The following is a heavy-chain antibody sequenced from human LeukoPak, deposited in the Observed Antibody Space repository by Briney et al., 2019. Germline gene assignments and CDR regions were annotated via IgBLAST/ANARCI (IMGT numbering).Heavy chain of an antibody. Sequence: PETLSLTCTVSGGSISSYYWSWIRQPAGKGLEWIGRIYTSGSTNYNPSLKSRVTMSVDTSKNQFSLKLSSVTAADTAVYYCARGGHIPMVRGVITAWGQGTLVTVSS. CDR3: ARGGHIPMVRGVITA. CDR1: GGSISSYY. D-gene: IGHD3-10*01. V-gene: IGHV4-4*07. CDR2: IYTSGST. J-gene: IGHJ5*02.